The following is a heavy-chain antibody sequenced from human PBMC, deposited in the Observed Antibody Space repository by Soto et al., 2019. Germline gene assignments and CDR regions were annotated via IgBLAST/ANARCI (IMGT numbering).Heavy chain of an antibody. CDR3: ARAWVVVTAPDY. D-gene: IGHD2-21*02. CDR2: INAGNGNT. Sequence: QVQLVQSGAEEKKPGASVKVSCKASGYTLTSYAMHWVRQAPGQRLEWMGWINAGNGNTKYSQKFQGRVTITRDTSASTAYMELSSLRSEDTAVYYCARAWVVVTAPDYWGPGTLVTVSS. J-gene: IGHJ4*02. V-gene: IGHV1-3*05. CDR1: GYTLTSYA.